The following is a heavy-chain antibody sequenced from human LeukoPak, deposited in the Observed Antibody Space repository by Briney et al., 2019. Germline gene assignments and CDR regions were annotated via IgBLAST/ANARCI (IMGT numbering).Heavy chain of an antibody. J-gene: IGHJ4*02. V-gene: IGHV1-2*02. Sequence: ASVKVSCKASGYTFTGYYMHWVRQAPGQGLEWMGWINPNSGGTNYAQKFQGRVTMTRDTSISTAHMELSRLRSDDTAVYYCARDSDPPRYCSGGSCYSGAGVGYWGQGTLVTVSS. CDR1: GYTFTGYY. CDR3: ARDSDPPRYCSGGSCYSGAGVGY. D-gene: IGHD2-15*01. CDR2: INPNSGGT.